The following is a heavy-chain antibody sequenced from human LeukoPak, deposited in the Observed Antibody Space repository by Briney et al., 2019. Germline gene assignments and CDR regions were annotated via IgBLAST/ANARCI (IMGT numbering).Heavy chain of an antibody. CDR2: ISPAGGTT. D-gene: IGHD6-13*01. Sequence: GGSLRLSCAASGFTVSSNYMSWVRQLPGGGLEWVSTISPAGGTTYYAESMKGRFTIPRDNSKSTLYLQMNSLRVEDTAVYYCTKVRSGSSSWALRVFDYWGQGALVTVSS. V-gene: IGHV3-23*01. J-gene: IGHJ4*02. CDR1: GFTVSSNY. CDR3: TKVRSGSSSWALRVFDY.